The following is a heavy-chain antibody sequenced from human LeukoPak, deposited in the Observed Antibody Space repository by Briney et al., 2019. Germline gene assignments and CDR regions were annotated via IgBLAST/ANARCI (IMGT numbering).Heavy chain of an antibody. CDR3: AKGARPAYLFT. D-gene: IGHD1-1*01. CDR2: ISWDGGST. J-gene: IGHJ5*02. CDR1: GFTFDDYA. Sequence: GGSLRLSCAASGFTFDDYAMHWVRQAPGKGLEWVSLISWDGGSTYYADSVKGRFTISRDNSKNTLYLQMNSLRAEDTAVYYCAKGARPAYLFTWGQGTLVTVSS. V-gene: IGHV3-43D*03.